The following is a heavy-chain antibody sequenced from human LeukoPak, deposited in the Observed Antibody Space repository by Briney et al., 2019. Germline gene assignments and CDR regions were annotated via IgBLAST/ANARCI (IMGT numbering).Heavy chain of an antibody. CDR3: ARGYDDSSGYYFDY. V-gene: IGHV1-8*01. D-gene: IGHD3-22*01. J-gene: IGHJ4*02. CDR2: MNPNSGNT. Sequence: ASVKVSCKASGYTFTSYDINWVRQATGQGLEWMGWMNPNSGNTGYAQKFQGRVTMTRNTSISTAYMELSSLRSEDTAVYYCARGYDDSSGYYFDYWGQGTLVTVSS. CDR1: GYTFTSYD.